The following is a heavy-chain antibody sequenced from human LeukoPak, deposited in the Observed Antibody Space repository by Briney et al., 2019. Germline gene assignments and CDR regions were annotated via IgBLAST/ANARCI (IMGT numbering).Heavy chain of an antibody. Sequence: GGSLSLSCAASGFTFSSYLMHWVRQAPGKRLEWVALLGLDVSKLYYADSVKGRFTISRDNSKHTLYLQMNSLRDEDTAVYFCARERLENCNDGSCPDALDIWGQGTMVTISS. CDR3: ARERLENCNDGSCPDALDI. V-gene: IGHV3-33*01. J-gene: IGHJ3*02. CDR1: GFTFSSYL. D-gene: IGHD2-15*01. CDR2: LGLDVSKL.